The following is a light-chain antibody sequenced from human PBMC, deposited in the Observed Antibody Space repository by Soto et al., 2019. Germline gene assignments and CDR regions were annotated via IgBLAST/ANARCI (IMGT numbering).Light chain of an antibody. V-gene: IGKV1D-8*01. CDR2: AAS. Sequence: IGWTLSPSKRAASTENVDTSGCRMNNGSSSYSAWHQQKPGTAPELLIYAASTLQSGVPSRFSGSGSRPDTTLIISCLQSDDFVSYYCQHYYSFPITFGQGTRLEI. CDR3: QHYYSFPIT. J-gene: IGKJ5*01. CDR1: NGSSSY.